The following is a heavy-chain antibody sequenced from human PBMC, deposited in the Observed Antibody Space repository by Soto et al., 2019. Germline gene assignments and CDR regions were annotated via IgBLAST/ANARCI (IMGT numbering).Heavy chain of an antibody. CDR1: GFTFSSYA. V-gene: IGHV3-23*01. CDR2: ISDSGHNT. D-gene: IGHD6-19*01. CDR3: AKDGSSGWPYFYDMDV. J-gene: IGHJ6*02. Sequence: PGGSLRLSCAGSGFTFSSYAMNWVRQVPGRGLEWVASISDSGHNTYYIDSVKGRFTISRDNSKSTLYLQMMSLRAEDTAVYYCAKDGSSGWPYFYDMDVWGQGTTVTVSS.